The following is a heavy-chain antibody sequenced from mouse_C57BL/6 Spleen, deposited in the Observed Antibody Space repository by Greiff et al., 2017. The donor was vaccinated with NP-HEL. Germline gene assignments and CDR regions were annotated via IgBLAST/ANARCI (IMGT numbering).Heavy chain of an antibody. V-gene: IGHV1-69*01. CDR3: ARRDYYGSSDY. J-gene: IGHJ2*01. D-gene: IGHD1-1*01. Sequence: QVQLQQPGAELVMPGASVKLSCKASGYTFTSYWMHWVKQRPGQGLAWIGEIDPSDSYTNYNQKFKGKSTLTVYKSSSTAYMHLSSLTSEDSAVYYCARRDYYGSSDYWGKGTTLTVSS. CDR1: GYTFTSYW. CDR2: IDPSDSYT.